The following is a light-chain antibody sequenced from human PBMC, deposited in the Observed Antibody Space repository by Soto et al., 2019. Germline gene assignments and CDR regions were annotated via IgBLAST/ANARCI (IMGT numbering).Light chain of an antibody. CDR1: QSVSSSY. J-gene: IGKJ3*01. CDR3: QQYGSSGFT. CDR2: VAS. Sequence: EIVLTQSPGTLSLSPGERATLSCRASQSVSSSYLTWYQQKPGQAPRLLIYVASSRATGIPDRFSGSGSATDFTLTITRLEPEDFAVYYCQQYGSSGFTFGPGTKVDIK. V-gene: IGKV3-20*01.